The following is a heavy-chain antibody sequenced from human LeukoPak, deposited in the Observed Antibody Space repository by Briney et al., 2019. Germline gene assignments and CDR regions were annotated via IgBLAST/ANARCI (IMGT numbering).Heavy chain of an antibody. CDR2: IHHRGTT. Sequence: PSENLSLTCIVSGGSISTNTYYWGWIRLPPGKGLEWIGEIHHRGTTYYNPSLRSRVTISVDTSKNQFSLRLTSVTAADTAVYYCARVTYNGYQHFDYWGQGNLVTVS. J-gene: IGHJ4*02. CDR3: ARVTYNGYQHFDY. V-gene: IGHV4-39*07. D-gene: IGHD3-10*01. CDR1: GGSISTNTYY.